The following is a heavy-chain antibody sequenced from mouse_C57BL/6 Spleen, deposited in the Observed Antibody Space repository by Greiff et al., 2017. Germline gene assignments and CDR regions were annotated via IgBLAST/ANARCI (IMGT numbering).Heavy chain of an antibody. CDR2: FYPGSGSI. J-gene: IGHJ3*01. D-gene: IGHD4-1*01. CDR3: ARHEEVWDLFAY. V-gene: IGHV1-62-2*01. Sequence: VHLVESGAELVKPGASVKLSCKASGYTFTEYTIHWVKQRSGQGLEWIGWFYPGSGSIKYNEKFKDKATLTADKSSSTVYMELSRLTSEDSAVYFCARHEEVWDLFAYWGQGTLVTVSA. CDR1: GYTFTEYT.